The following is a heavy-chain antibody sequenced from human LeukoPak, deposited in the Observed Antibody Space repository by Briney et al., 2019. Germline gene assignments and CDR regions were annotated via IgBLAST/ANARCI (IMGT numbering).Heavy chain of an antibody. V-gene: IGHV4-59*01. D-gene: IGHD5-24*01. J-gene: IGHJ4*02. CDR2: IYYSGST. Sequence: SETLSLTCTVSGGSISSYYWSWIRQPPGKGLEWIGYIYYSGSTNYNPSLKSRVTISVDTSKNQFSLKLSSVTAADTAVYYCARAYAGYTFDYWGRGTLVTVSS. CDR3: ARAYAGYTFDY. CDR1: GGSISSYY.